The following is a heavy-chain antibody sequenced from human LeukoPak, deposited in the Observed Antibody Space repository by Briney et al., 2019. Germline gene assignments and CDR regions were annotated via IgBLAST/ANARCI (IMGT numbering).Heavy chain of an antibody. V-gene: IGHV3-33*08. Sequence: PGRSLTLSCAASGFTFSSSAMHWVRQAPGKGLEWLAFMGSDGSTRYYADSVRGRFTISRDTSKDTLYLQMVSLRPEDTAVYYCARDHMWGFDHWGQGTLVTVPS. CDR2: MGSDGSTR. D-gene: IGHD1-26*01. J-gene: IGHJ4*02. CDR3: ARDHMWGFDH. CDR1: GFTFSSSA.